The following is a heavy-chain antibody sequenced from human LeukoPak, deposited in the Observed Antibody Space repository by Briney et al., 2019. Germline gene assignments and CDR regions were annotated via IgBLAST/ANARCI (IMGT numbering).Heavy chain of an antibody. J-gene: IGHJ4*02. Sequence: GASLRLSCAASGFTFSNYAMSWVRQAPGKGLEWVSAITGSSGSTYYADSVKGRFTISRDNSKNTLYLQMNSLRAEDTAVYYCARARIQTTHAFDYWGQGTLVTVSS. CDR3: ARARIQTTHAFDY. V-gene: IGHV3-23*01. D-gene: IGHD5-18*01. CDR2: ITGSSGST. CDR1: GFTFSNYA.